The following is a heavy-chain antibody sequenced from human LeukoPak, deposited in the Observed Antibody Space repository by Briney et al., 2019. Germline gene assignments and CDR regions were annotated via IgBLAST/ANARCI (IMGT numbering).Heavy chain of an antibody. D-gene: IGHD2-21*02. J-gene: IGHJ4*02. Sequence: GGSLRLSCTASGFTVSSNYMSWVRQAPGKGLEWVSVIYSGGSTYYADSVKGRFTISRDNSKNTLYLQMNSLRAEDTAIYYCASVVVTAIRDYWGQGTLVTVSS. CDR2: IYSGGST. CDR1: GFTVSSNY. V-gene: IGHV3-53*01. CDR3: ASVVVTAIRDY.